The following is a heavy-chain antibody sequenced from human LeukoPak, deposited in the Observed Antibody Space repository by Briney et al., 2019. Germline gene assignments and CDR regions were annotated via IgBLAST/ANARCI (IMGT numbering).Heavy chain of an antibody. CDR3: ATSGQQLAFEY. Sequence: GESLKISCKGSGYIFTKYWIGWVRQMPGKGLEWMAIIYPGDSDVRYSPSFRGQVTISADKSISTAYLQWSSLKASDTAMYYCATSGQQLAFEYWDQGTLVTVSS. CDR2: IYPGDSDV. CDR1: GYIFTKYW. V-gene: IGHV5-51*01. D-gene: IGHD6-13*01. J-gene: IGHJ4*02.